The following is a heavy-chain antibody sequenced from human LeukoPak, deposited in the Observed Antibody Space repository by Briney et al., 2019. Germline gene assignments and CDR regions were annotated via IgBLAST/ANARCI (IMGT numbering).Heavy chain of an antibody. Sequence: GGSLRLSCTASGFPCIEYSMNWVRQVPGKGLEWIAYIGIDSGNTKYADSVRGRFTISADKAKNSLYLQMNSLRVEDTAVYYCARAHNYAFDNWGQGTLVSVAS. CDR3: ARAHNYAFDN. CDR1: GFPCIEYS. CDR2: IGIDSGNT. J-gene: IGHJ4*02. D-gene: IGHD1-1*01. V-gene: IGHV3-48*01.